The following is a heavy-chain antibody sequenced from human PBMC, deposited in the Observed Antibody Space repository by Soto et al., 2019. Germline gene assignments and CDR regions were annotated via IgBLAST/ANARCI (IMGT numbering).Heavy chain of an antibody. D-gene: IGHD3-22*01. J-gene: IGHJ4*02. V-gene: IGHV4-30-2*03. CDR3: ARHGRYYDIGDLTDY. Sequence: SETLSLTCAVSGGSISSGGYSWSWIRQPPGKGLEWIGSIYYSGSTYYNPSLKSRVTISVDTSKNQLSLKLSSMTAADTAVYYCARHGRYYDIGDLTDYWGQGSMVTVSS. CDR1: GGSISSGGYS. CDR2: IYYSGST.